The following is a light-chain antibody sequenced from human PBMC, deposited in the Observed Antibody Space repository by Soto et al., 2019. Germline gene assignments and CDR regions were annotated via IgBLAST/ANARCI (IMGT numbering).Light chain of an antibody. V-gene: IGKV3-15*01. CDR3: HQYNNSPHT. CDR2: GAS. J-gene: IGKJ4*01. Sequence: DIVMTQSPATLSVSPGERATLSCRASQSVASNLAWYQQRPGQAPRLLIYGASTRATGVPARFSGSGSGTEFTLTISSLQSEDFAIYYCHQYNNSPHTFGVGTKVEIK. CDR1: QSVASN.